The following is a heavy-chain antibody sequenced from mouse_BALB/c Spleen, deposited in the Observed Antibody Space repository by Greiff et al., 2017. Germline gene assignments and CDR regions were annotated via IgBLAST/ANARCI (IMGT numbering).Heavy chain of an antibody. Sequence: ESGPGLVKPSQSLSLTCSVTGYSITSGYYWNWIRQFPGNKLEWMGYISYDGSNNYNPSLKNRISITRDTSKNQFFLKLNSVTTEDTATYYCARGGLTGTIAYWGQGTLVTVSA. CDR3: ARGGLTGTIAY. CDR1: GYSITSGYY. V-gene: IGHV3-6*02. J-gene: IGHJ3*01. CDR2: ISYDGSN. D-gene: IGHD4-1*01.